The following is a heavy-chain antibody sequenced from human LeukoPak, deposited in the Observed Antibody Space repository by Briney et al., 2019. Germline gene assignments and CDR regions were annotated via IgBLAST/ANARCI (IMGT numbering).Heavy chain of an antibody. D-gene: IGHD6-13*01. CDR3: ARDGPKISSSWYLDAFDI. CDR1: GGSISSGSYY. V-gene: IGHV4-61*02. Sequence: SETLSLTCTVSGGSISSGSYYWSWIRQPAGKGLEWIGRIYTSGSTNYNPSLKSRVTISVDTSKNQFSLKLSSVTAADTAVYYCARDGPKISSSWYLDAFDIWGQGTMVTVSS. J-gene: IGHJ3*02. CDR2: IYTSGST.